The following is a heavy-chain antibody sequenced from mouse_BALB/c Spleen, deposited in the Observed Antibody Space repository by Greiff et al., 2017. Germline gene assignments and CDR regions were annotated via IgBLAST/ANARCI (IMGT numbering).Heavy chain of an antibody. V-gene: IGHV5-9-4*01. CDR3: ARWDYAMDY. Sequence: EVQRVESGGGLVKPGGSLKLSCAASGFTFSSYAMSWVRQSPEKRLEWVAEISSGGSYTYYPDTVTGRFTISRDNAKNTLYLEMSSLRSEDTAMYYCARWDYAMDYWGQGTSVTVSS. CDR1: GFTFSSYA. J-gene: IGHJ4*01. CDR2: ISSGGSYT.